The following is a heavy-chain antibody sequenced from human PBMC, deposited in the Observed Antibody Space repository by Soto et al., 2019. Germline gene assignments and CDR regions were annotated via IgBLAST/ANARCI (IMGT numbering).Heavy chain of an antibody. CDR3: AKVFVGATRIDY. CDR1: GFTFSSYG. Sequence: QVQLVESGGGVVQPGRSLRLSCAASGFTFSSYGMHWVRQAPGKGLEWVAVISYDGSNKYYADSVKGRFTISRDNSKNTLYLQMNSLRAEDTAVYYCAKVFVGATRIDYWGQGTLVTVSS. D-gene: IGHD1-26*01. J-gene: IGHJ4*02. CDR2: ISYDGSNK. V-gene: IGHV3-30*18.